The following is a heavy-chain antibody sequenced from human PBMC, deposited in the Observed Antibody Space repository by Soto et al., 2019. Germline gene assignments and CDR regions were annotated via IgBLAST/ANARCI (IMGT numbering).Heavy chain of an antibody. CDR3: AREIPGITGTTCYYYGMDV. D-gene: IGHD1-7*01. V-gene: IGHV3-48*02. Sequence: GGSLRLSCAASGFTFSSYSMNWVRQAPGKGLEWVSYISSSSSTIYYADSVKGRFTISRDNAKNSLYLQMNSLRDEDTAVYYCAREIPGITGTTCYYYGMDVWGQGTTVTVSS. J-gene: IGHJ6*02. CDR1: GFTFSSYS. CDR2: ISSSSSTI.